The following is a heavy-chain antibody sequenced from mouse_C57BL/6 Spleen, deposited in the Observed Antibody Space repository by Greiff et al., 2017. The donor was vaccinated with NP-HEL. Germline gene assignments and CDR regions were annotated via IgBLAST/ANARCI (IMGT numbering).Heavy chain of an antibody. CDR1: GFTFSSYA. V-gene: IGHV5-9-1*02. CDR2: ISSGGDYI. J-gene: IGHJ2*01. Sequence: EVMLVESGEGLVKPGGSLKLSCAASGFTFSSYAMSWVRQTPEKRLEWVAYISSGGDYIYYADTVKGRFTISRDNARNTLYLQMSSLKSEDTAMYYCTREDYYGSSHFDYWGQGTTLTVSS. D-gene: IGHD1-1*01. CDR3: TREDYYGSSHFDY.